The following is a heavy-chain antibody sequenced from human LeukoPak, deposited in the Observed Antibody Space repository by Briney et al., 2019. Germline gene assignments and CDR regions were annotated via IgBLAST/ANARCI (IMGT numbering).Heavy chain of an antibody. J-gene: IGHJ4*02. D-gene: IGHD2-8*02. CDR3: AKEVVSGGEFDY. CDR2: ISGSVSGT. Sequence: PGGSLRLSCAASGFAFSTYRMNGVRQAPEERLGWGSAISGSVSGTYYAASVKGRFTISRDNSKNTLSLQINSLRAEDTAVYYCAKEVVSGGEFDYWGQGTLVTVSS. CDR1: GFAFSTYR. V-gene: IGHV3-23*01.